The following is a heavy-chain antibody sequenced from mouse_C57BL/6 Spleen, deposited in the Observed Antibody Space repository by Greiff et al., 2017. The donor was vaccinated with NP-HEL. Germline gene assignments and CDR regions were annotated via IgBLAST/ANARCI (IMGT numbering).Heavy chain of an antibody. J-gene: IGHJ1*03. CDR3: AREDDGNYEDWYFDV. CDR2: INPSNGGT. D-gene: IGHD2-3*01. Sequence: VQLQQSGTELVKPGASVKLSCKASGYTFTSYWMHWVKQRPGQGLEWIGNINPSNGGTNYNEKFKSKATLTVDKSSSTAYMQLSSLTSEDSAVYYCAREDDGNYEDWYFDVWGTGTTVTVSS. V-gene: IGHV1-53*01. CDR1: GYTFTSYW.